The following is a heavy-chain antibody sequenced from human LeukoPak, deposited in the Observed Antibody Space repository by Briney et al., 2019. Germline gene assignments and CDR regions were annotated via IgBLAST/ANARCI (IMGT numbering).Heavy chain of an antibody. CDR2: IYHSGNT. Sequence: PSETLSLTCSVSGYSISSGYYWGWIRQAPEKGLEWIGTIYHSGNTHFNPSLRSRVTISVDASKNQFSLKMNSVTAADSAMYYCARDSGGGGLYETSGYYYFDYWGQGTLVTVSS. D-gene: IGHD3-22*01. J-gene: IGHJ4*02. CDR1: GYSISSGYY. V-gene: IGHV4-38-2*02. CDR3: ARDSGGGGLYETSGYYYFDY.